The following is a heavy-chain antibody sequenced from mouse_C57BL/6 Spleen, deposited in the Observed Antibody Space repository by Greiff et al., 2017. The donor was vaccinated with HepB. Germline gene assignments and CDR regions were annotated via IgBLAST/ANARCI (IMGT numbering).Heavy chain of an antibody. J-gene: IGHJ4*01. CDR3: ASLVTTGSYAMDY. V-gene: IGHV1-26*01. CDR1: GYTFTDYY. D-gene: IGHD2-2*01. CDR2: INPNNGGT. Sequence: EVQLQQSGPELVKPGASVKISCKASGYTFTDYYMNWVKQSHGKSLEWIGDINPNNGGTSYNQKFKGKATLTVDKSSSTAYMERRSLTSEDSAVYYCASLVTTGSYAMDYWGQGTSVTVSS.